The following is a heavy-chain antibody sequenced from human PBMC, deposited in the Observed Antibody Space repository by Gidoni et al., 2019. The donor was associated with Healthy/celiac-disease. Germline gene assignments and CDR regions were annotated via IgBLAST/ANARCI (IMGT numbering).Heavy chain of an antibody. J-gene: IGHJ4*02. CDR3: AKAGIAAAADY. CDR1: VFTFSSYG. CDR2: ISYDGSNK. D-gene: IGHD6-13*01. V-gene: IGHV3-30*18. Sequence: QVQLVSSGVGVVQPGLSLRLSCAASVFTFSSYGMHWVRQAPGKGLEWVAVISYDGSNKYYADSVKGRFTISRDNSKNTLYLQMNSLRAEDTAVYYCAKAGIAAAADYWGQGTLVTVSS.